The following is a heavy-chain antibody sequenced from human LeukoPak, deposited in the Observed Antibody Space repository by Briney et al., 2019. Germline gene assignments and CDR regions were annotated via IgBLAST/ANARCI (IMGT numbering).Heavy chain of an antibody. D-gene: IGHD3-10*01. V-gene: IGHV4-30-2*01. CDR3: ARARSGYYYGSGSYFNWFDP. CDR1: GGSISSGGYS. J-gene: IGHJ5*02. Sequence: SETLSLTCAVSGGSISSGGYSWSWIRQPPGKGLEWIGYIYHSGSTYYNPSLKSRVTISVDRSKNQFSPKLSSVTAADTAVYYCARARSGYYYGSGSYFNWFDPWGQGTLVTVSS. CDR2: IYHSGST.